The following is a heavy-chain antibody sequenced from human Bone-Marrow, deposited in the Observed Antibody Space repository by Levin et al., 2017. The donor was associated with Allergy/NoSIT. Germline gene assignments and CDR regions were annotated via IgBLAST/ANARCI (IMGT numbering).Heavy chain of an antibody. CDR3: STFSYDLVTGFFSLGN. Sequence: SETLSLTCAVSGASISNTYWWTWVRQPPGKGLEWIGESYHDGDTNYNPSLKSRATVSVDKSKNLFSLTLSSVTAAGTAVYYCSTFSYDLVTGFFSLGNWGRGILVTVSS. V-gene: IGHV4-4*02. J-gene: IGHJ4*02. CDR2: SYHDGDT. CDR1: GASISNTYW. D-gene: IGHD3-9*01.